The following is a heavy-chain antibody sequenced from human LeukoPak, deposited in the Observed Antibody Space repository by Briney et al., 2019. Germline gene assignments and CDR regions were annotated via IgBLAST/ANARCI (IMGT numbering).Heavy chain of an antibody. CDR2: IYSGGST. CDR3: ARYRSGSYFDY. CDR1: GFTVSSNY. D-gene: IGHD3-10*01. V-gene: IGHV3-66*01. Sequence: GGSLRLSCAASGFTVSSNYMSWVRQAPGKGLEWVSVIYSGGSTYYADSVKGRFTISRDNSKNTLYVEMNSLRAEDTALYYCARYRSGSYFDYWGQGTLVTVSS. J-gene: IGHJ4*02.